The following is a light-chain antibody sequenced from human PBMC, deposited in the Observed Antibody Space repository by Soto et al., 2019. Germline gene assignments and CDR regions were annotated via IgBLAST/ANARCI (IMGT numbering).Light chain of an antibody. CDR2: DAS. V-gene: IGKV1-5*01. J-gene: IGKJ1*01. CDR1: QSISSW. Sequence: DIQMTQSPSTLSASVGDRVTITCRASQSISSWLAWYQQKPGKAPKLLIYDASSLESGVPSRFSGSGSGTEFTLTISSLQPDDFATYYCQQYSSSSPWTFGQGTKVE. CDR3: QQYSSSSPWT.